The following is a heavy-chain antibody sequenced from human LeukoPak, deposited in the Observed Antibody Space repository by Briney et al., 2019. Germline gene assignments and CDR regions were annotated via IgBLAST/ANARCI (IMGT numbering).Heavy chain of an antibody. CDR1: GFTFSNAW. V-gene: IGHV3-74*01. CDR3: ARDLPYYDFWSGYYRHHYFDY. D-gene: IGHD3-3*01. J-gene: IGHJ4*02. Sequence: GGSLRLSCAASGFTFSNAWMHWVRQAPGKGLVWVSRINSDGSSTSYADSVKGRFTISRDNAKNTLYLQMNSLRAEDTAVYYCARDLPYYDFWSGYYRHHYFDYWGQGTLVTVSS. CDR2: INSDGSST.